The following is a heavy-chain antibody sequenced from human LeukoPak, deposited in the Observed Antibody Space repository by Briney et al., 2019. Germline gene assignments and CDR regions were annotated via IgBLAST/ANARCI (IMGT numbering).Heavy chain of an antibody. J-gene: IGHJ4*02. V-gene: IGHV3-30-3*01. CDR1: GFTFSSYA. D-gene: IGHD4-17*01. Sequence: GRSLRLSCAASGFTFSSYAMHWVRQAPGKGLEWVAAISYDGSNKYYADSVKGRFTISRDNSKNTLYLQMNSLRAEDTAVYYCARVPPDYGDYYFDYWGQGTLVTVSS. CDR3: ARVPPDYGDYYFDY. CDR2: ISYDGSNK.